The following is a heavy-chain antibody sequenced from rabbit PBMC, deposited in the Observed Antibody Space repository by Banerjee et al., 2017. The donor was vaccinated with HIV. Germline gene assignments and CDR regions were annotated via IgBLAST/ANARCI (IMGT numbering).Heavy chain of an antibody. J-gene: IGHJ4*01. D-gene: IGHD4-1*01. Sequence: QEQLEESGGDLVKPEGSLTLTCKASGFSFSSSDWICWVRQAPGKGLEWIACIYGGSSGSSHYATWAKGRFTISKMPSTTVTLQMTSMTAADTATHFCARDLAGVIGWNFGLWGPGTLV. CDR1: GFSFSSSDW. CDR3: ARDLAGVIGWNFGL. CDR2: IYGGSSGSS. V-gene: IGHV1S45*01.